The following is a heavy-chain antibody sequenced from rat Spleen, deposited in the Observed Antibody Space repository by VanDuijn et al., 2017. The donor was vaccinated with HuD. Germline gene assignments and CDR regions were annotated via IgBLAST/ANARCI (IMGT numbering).Heavy chain of an antibody. CDR2: IWSGGST. Sequence: QVQLKESGPGLVQPSQTLSLTCTVSGFSLSNNGVSWVRQPPGKGLEWIGAIWSGGSTDYNSALKSRLSISRDTYKSQVLLNMNSLQAEDTAIYFCAREIGATGGYVMDAWGQGASVTVSS. CDR3: AREIGATGGYVMDA. J-gene: IGHJ4*01. V-gene: IGHV2-15*01. D-gene: IGHD1-11*01. CDR1: GFSLSNNG.